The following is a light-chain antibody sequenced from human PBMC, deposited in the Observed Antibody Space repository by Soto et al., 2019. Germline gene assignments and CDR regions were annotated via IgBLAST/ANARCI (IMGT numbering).Light chain of an antibody. CDR2: TAS. J-gene: IGKJ1*01. Sequence: DIQMTQSPSSLSASVGDRVTITCRASQSISTFLNWYQQKPGKAPNLLIYTASTLHGGVPSRFSGSGSGTDFNLTISSLPPEDFANYYCQQSFTAPWAFGQGTRVDIK. CDR3: QQSFTAPWA. CDR1: QSISTF. V-gene: IGKV1-39*01.